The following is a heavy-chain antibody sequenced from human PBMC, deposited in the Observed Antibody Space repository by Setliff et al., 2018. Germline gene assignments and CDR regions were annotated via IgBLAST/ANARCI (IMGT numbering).Heavy chain of an antibody. D-gene: IGHD3-10*01. Sequence: VKVSCKASGYTFSNYGVTWVRQAPGQGLEWVGWVTVYNGNTKYAQNLQGRLTLTTDISTSTAYMELGSLTTDDTAVYYCARVESMVRGKNILRHFDYWGQGIQVTVSS. CDR2: VTVYNGNT. CDR1: GYTFSNYG. CDR3: ARVESMVRGKNILRHFDY. J-gene: IGHJ4*02. V-gene: IGHV1-18*01.